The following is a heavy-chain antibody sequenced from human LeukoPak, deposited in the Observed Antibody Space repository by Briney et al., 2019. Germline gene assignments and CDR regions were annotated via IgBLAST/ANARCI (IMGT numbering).Heavy chain of an antibody. V-gene: IGHV4-59*02. Sequence: SETLSLTCTVSGGSVSTYYGNWIRQAPGKGLEWIGYIYYSGSTNYNPSLKSRVTMSVDTSKNQFSLKLSSVTAADTAVYYCARDRDGYNFDYWGQGTLVTVSS. CDR3: ARDRDGYNFDY. CDR1: GGSVSTYY. J-gene: IGHJ4*02. CDR2: IYYSGST. D-gene: IGHD5-24*01.